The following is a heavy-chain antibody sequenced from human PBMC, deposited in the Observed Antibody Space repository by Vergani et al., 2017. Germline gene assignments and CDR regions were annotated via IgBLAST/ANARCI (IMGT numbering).Heavy chain of an antibody. CDR1: SFSVSSHY. CDR2: INIGGRT. V-gene: IGHV3-66*02. J-gene: IGHJ3*02. CDR3: ARGMTTETTDLDGFDI. Sequence: LVESGGGLVQPGGSLRLSCAASSFSVSSHYMTWVRQAPGQGLEWVSTINIGGRTSYADSVKGRLTRTRDDSKNTLHLQMNSLRPEDTAVYYCARGMTTETTDLDGFDIWGQGTMVSVSS. D-gene: IGHD4-17*01.